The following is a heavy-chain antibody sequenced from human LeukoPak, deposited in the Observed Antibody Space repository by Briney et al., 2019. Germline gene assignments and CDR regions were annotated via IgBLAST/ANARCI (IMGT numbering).Heavy chain of an antibody. V-gene: IGHV1-69*13. Sequence: SVKVSCKASGGTFSSYAISWVRQAPGQGLEWMGGIIPIFGTANYAQRFQGRVTITADESTSTAYMELSSLRSEDTAVYYCARSSRWIQLWCSNYYCYMDVWGKGTTVTISS. CDR2: IIPIFGTA. J-gene: IGHJ6*03. D-gene: IGHD5-18*01. CDR3: ARSSRWIQLWCSNYYCYMDV. CDR1: GGTFSSYA.